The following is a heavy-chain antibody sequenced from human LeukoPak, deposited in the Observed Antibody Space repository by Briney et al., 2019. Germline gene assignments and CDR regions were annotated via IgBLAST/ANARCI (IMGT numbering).Heavy chain of an antibody. CDR1: GFTFSSYA. CDR3: AKSVVIAAAGIY. Sequence: PGGSLRLSCAASGFTFSSYAMSWVRQAPGRGVVWVSAISGSGGSTYYADSVKGRFTISRDNFKNTLYLQMNSLRAEDTAVYYCAKSVVIAAAGIYWGQGTLVTVSS. J-gene: IGHJ4*02. CDR2: ISGSGGST. V-gene: IGHV3-23*01. D-gene: IGHD6-13*01.